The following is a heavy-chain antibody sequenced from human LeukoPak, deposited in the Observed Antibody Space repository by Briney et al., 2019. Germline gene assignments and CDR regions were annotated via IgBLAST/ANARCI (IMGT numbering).Heavy chain of an antibody. CDR3: ARGAGPLFDP. V-gene: IGHV3-11*01. CDR2: IGDSGSPI. J-gene: IGHJ5*02. Sequence: EWISYIGDSGSPIYYANSVKGRFTISRDNAKNSLYLQMNNLRAEDTAMYYCARGAGPLFDPWGQGTLVTVSS.